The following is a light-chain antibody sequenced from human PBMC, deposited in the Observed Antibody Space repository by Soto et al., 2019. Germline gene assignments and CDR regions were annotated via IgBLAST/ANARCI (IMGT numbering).Light chain of an antibody. J-gene: IGLJ3*02. CDR1: SGHSSYT. Sequence: QPVLTQSPSASASLGASVKLTCVLSSGHSSYTIAWHQQQPEKGPRYLMKLNSDGSHSKGDGIPDRFSGSSSGAERYLTITSLQSEDEADYYCQTWGTGMVFGGGTKLTVL. CDR2: LNSDGSH. CDR3: QTWGTGMV. V-gene: IGLV4-69*01.